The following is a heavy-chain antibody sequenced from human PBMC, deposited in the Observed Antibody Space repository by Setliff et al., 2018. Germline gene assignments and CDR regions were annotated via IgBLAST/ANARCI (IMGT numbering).Heavy chain of an antibody. Sequence: GSLRLSCAASGFIFSNAWMSWVRQAPGKGLEWVGRIKSKTDGETTEYTAPVKGRFSISRDDSKDTVFLQMNSLKTEDTGTYYCSTGSDGWWGQGTLVTVSS. V-gene: IGHV3-15*01. CDR2: IKSKTDGETT. D-gene: IGHD2-15*01. CDR3: STGSDGW. CDR1: GFIFSNAW. J-gene: IGHJ4*02.